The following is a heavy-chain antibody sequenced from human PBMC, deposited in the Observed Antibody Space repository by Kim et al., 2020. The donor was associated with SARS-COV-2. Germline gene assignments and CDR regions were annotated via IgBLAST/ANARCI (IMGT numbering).Heavy chain of an antibody. CDR3: ARWGGKYCGTTTCDYYFDH. J-gene: IGHJ4*02. CDR1: GGSINNYY. V-gene: IGHV4-59*13. D-gene: IGHD2-2*01. Sequence: SETLSLTCTVSGGSINNYYWSWIRQPPGKGLEWIGYIYYSGSTNYNPSLKSRVTMLVDTSKNQFSLKLNSVTAADTAVYYCARWGGKYCGTTTCDYYFDHWGQGTLVTVSS. CDR2: IYYSGST.